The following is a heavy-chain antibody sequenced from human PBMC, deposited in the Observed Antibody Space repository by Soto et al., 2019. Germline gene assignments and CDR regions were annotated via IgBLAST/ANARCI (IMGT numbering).Heavy chain of an antibody. CDR2: IYYSGST. D-gene: IGHD6-13*01. CDR3: ARGRFVAAATFDY. J-gene: IGHJ4*02. Sequence: PSESLSLTCTVSGGSICSYYWSWIRQPPGKGLEWIGYIYYSGSTNYNPSLKSRVTISVDTSKNQFSLKLSSVTAADTAVYYCARGRFVAAATFDYWGQGTLVTVSS. CDR1: GGSICSYY. V-gene: IGHV4-59*01.